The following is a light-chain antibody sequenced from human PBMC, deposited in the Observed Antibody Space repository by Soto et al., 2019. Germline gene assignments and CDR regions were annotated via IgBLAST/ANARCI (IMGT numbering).Light chain of an antibody. Sequence: QSVLTQPPSVSAAPGQPVTISCSGSSSHIGNNYVSWYQQLPGTAPKLLIYDNNTRPSGIPDRFSGSKSGTSATLGITGLQAGDEADYYCGTWASSLSAVVFGGGTKLTVL. CDR3: GTWASSLSAVV. CDR1: SSHIGNNY. V-gene: IGLV1-51*01. J-gene: IGLJ2*01. CDR2: DNN.